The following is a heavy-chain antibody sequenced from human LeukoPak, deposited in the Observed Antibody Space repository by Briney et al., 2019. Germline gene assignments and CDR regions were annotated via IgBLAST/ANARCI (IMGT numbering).Heavy chain of an antibody. CDR1: GYTFTSYG. CDR3: ARGGVCSSTSCYPDFYYYYGMDV. V-gene: IGHV1-18*01. CDR2: ISAYNGNT. J-gene: IGHJ6*02. Sequence: ASVKVSCKASGYTFTSYGISWVRQAPGQGLEWMGWISAYNGNTNYAQKLQGRVTMTTDTSTSTACMELRSLRSDDTAVYYCARGGVCSSTSCYPDFYYYYGMDVWGQGTTVTVSS. D-gene: IGHD2-2*01.